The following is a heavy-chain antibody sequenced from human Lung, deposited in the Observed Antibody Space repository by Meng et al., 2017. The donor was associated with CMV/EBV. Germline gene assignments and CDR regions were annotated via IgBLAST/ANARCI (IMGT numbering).Heavy chain of an antibody. CDR2: VSSVGSGK. V-gene: IGHV3-30*04. CDR3: ARDESDTAMVTDLYYYYGMDV. Sequence: GGSLRLXCVVSGFTFKNHAMHWVRQAPGKGPEWVAIVSSVGSGKYYADSVKGRFTVSRDNSRSTLYLHMNSLKTEDTAVYYCARDESDTAMVTDLYYYYGMDVWRQGTTVSVSS. J-gene: IGHJ6*02. D-gene: IGHD5-18*01. CDR1: GFTFKNHA.